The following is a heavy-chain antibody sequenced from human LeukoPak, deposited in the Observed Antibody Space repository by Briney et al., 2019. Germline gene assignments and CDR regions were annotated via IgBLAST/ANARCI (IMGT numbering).Heavy chain of an antibody. Sequence: ASETLSLTCTVSGGSISSGGYYWSWIRQPPGKGLEWIGYIYHSGSTYYNPSLKSRVTISVDRSKNQFSLKLSSVTAADTAVYYCARDHSTSEDYYYYYYMDVWGKGTTVTVSS. J-gene: IGHJ6*03. CDR1: GGSISSGGYY. V-gene: IGHV4-30-2*01. CDR2: IYHSGST. D-gene: IGHD6-6*01. CDR3: ARDHSTSEDYYYYYYMDV.